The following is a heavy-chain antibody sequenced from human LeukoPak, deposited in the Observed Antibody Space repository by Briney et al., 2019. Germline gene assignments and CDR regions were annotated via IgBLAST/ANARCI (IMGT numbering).Heavy chain of an antibody. J-gene: IGHJ6*03. D-gene: IGHD5-18*01. Sequence: SGGSLRLSCAASGFTFSSYWMSWVRQAPGKGLEWVANIKQDGSEKYYVDSVKGRFTISRDNAKNSLYLQMNSLRAEDTAVYYCARDVVDTAMVRARKIYYYYYMDVWGKGTTVTVSS. CDR2: IKQDGSEK. CDR3: ARDVVDTAMVRARKIYYYYYMDV. CDR1: GFTFSSYW. V-gene: IGHV3-7*01.